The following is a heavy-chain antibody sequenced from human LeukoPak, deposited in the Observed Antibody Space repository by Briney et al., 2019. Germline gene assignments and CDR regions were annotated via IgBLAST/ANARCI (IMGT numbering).Heavy chain of an antibody. J-gene: IGHJ4*02. V-gene: IGHV3-7*01. CDR2: IKEDGSET. CDR3: ARDGGFLLFDY. D-gene: IGHD3-16*01. Sequence: PGGSLRLSCAASGFTFSSYAMTWVRQAPGKGLEWLAHIKEDGSETAYVDSVRGRFTISRDNAKNSLYLQMSSLRDEDTAVYYCARDGGFLLFDYWGQGTLVSVSS. CDR1: GFTFSSYA.